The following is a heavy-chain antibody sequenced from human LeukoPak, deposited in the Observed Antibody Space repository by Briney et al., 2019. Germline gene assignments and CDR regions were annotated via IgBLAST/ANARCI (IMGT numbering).Heavy chain of an antibody. J-gene: IGHJ4*02. CDR3: ATVEYSMIVVVRTQIDD. CDR1: GYSISSGYY. V-gene: IGHV4-38-2*01. D-gene: IGHD3-22*01. CDR2: IHHSGST. Sequence: SETLSLTCAVSGYSISSGYYWGCIRQPPGKGLEWTGSIHHSGSTYYNPSLNSRVTISVDTSKNQFSLKLSSVTAADTVVYYCATVEYSMIVVVRTQIDDWGQGTLVTVSS.